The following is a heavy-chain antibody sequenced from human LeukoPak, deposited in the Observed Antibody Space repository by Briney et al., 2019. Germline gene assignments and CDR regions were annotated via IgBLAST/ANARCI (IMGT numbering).Heavy chain of an antibody. CDR1: GFTFSSYS. D-gene: IGHD3-22*01. CDR3: ARPLDYYDSSGYYSTTPFDY. J-gene: IGHJ4*02. CDR2: ISSSSSYI. V-gene: IGHV3-21*01. Sequence: GGSLRLSCAASGFTFSSYSMNWVRQAPGKGLEWVSSISSSSSYIYYADSVEGRFTISRDNAKNSLYLQMNSLRAEDTAVYYCARPLDYYDSSGYYSTTPFDYWGQGTLVTVSS.